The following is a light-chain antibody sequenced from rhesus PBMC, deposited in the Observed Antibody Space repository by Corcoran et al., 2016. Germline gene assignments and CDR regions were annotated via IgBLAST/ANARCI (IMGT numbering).Light chain of an antibody. CDR1: QNIYSN. CDR3: QHYYDNPYS. Sequence: DIQMTQSPSALSASVGDRVTLSCRASQNIYSNLAWYHQKPGKAPKLLIYEASSLKTGIPSRLSGSGYGTDFTLTISILQPEDSAAYYCQHYYDNPYSFGQWTKVEIK. CDR2: EAS. V-gene: IGKV1S12*01. J-gene: IGKJ2*01.